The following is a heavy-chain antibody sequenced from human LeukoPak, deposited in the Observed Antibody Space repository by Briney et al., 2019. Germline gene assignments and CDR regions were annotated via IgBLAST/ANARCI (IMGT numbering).Heavy chain of an antibody. Sequence: GGSLRLSCAASGFIFSSYWMHWVRQAPGKGLVWVSRINSDGSSTSYADSVKGRFTISRDNAKNTLYLQMNSLRAEDTAVYYCARDPVLATIFGDNYFDYWGQGTLVTVSS. V-gene: IGHV3-74*01. CDR3: ARDPVLATIFGDNYFDY. CDR2: INSDGSST. CDR1: GFIFSSYW. J-gene: IGHJ4*02. D-gene: IGHD3-3*01.